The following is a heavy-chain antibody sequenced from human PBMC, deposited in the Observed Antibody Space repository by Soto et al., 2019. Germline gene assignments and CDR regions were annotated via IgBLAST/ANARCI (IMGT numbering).Heavy chain of an antibody. Sequence: SVKVSCKASGFTFTSSAVQWVRQARGQRLEWIGWIVVGSGNTNYAQKFQERVTITRDMSTSTAYMELSSLRSEDTAVYYCAADGASGSYYNYYFDYWGQGTLVTVSS. CDR3: AADGASGSYYNYYFDY. CDR2: IVVGSGNT. J-gene: IGHJ4*02. D-gene: IGHD3-10*01. CDR1: GFTFTSSA. V-gene: IGHV1-58*01.